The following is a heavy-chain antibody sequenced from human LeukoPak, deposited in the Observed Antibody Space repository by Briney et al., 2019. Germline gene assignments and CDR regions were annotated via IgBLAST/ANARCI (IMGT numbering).Heavy chain of an antibody. D-gene: IGHD3-3*01. CDR2: ISSSDNAI. J-gene: IGHJ6*03. Sequence: GLCRRISCSATGLTFSSYGMKWVRQALGMGLEWLSYISSSDNAIYYADSVKGRFTISRDNAKNSLFLQMNSLRAEDTAVYYCTRAFFGVRERVDYYFYYMDVWGKGTTVTVSS. CDR3: TRAFFGVRERVDYYFYYMDV. CDR1: GLTFSSYG. V-gene: IGHV3-48*04.